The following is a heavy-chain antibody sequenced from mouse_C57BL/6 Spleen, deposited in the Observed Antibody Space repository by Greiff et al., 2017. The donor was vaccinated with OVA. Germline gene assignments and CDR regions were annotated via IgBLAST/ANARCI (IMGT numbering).Heavy chain of an antibody. CDR2: IYPGSGST. D-gene: IGHD2-5*01. CDR1: GYTFTSYW. CDR3: ARRGYYSNYGFAY. V-gene: IGHV1-55*01. J-gene: IGHJ3*01. Sequence: VQLQQPGAELVKPGASVKMSCKASGYTFTSYWITWVKQRPGQGLEWIGDIYPGSGSTNYNEKFKSKATLTVGTSSSTAYMQLSSLTSEDSAVYYGARRGYYSNYGFAYWGQGTLVTVSA.